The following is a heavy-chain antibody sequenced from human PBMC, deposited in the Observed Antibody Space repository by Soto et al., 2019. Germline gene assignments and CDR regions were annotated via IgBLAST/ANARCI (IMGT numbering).Heavy chain of an antibody. J-gene: IGHJ4*02. CDR3: ARDDEMGYFDY. V-gene: IGHV3-48*01. Sequence: EVQLVESGGGLVQPGGSLRLSCAASGFTFSSHSMNWVRQAPGKGLEWVSYISSSGRTIYYADSVKGRFTISRDNAKNSLYLQMNSLRAEDTAVYYCARDDEMGYFDYWGKGTRVTVSS. CDR1: GFTFSSHS. CDR2: ISSSGRTI. D-gene: IGHD3-16*01.